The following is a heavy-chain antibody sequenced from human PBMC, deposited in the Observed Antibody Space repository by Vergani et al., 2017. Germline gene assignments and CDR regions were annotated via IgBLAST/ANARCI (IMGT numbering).Heavy chain of an antibody. D-gene: IGHD2-2*01. Sequence: QVQLQESGPGLVKPSGTLSLTCAVSGGSISSSNWWRWVRQPPGKGLEWIGEIYHSGSPNYNPSLKSRVTIAVDKSKNQFSLTLSSVTAADTAVYYCAIREVPAAHNTYYCYGMDGWGRGTTVSVSS. J-gene: IGHJ6*02. CDR3: AIREVPAAHNTYYCYGMDG. V-gene: IGHV4-4*02. CDR2: IYHSGSP. CDR1: GGSISSSNW.